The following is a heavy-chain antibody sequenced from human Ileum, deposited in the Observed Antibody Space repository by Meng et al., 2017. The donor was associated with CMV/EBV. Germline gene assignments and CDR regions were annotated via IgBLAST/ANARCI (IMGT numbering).Heavy chain of an antibody. CDR2: MWSYGSNE. CDR3: ATHQFDLARDRRLKITDY. D-gene: IGHD3-16*01. CDR1: FLFCTSC. V-gene: IGHV3-33*01. J-gene: IGHJ4*02. Sequence: FLFCTSCLPLFRQTPGKGLELVASMWSYGSNESYGDSVKGRFTISRDNSRKMLYLQMNSLRVADTALYYCATHQFDLARDRRLKITDYWGQGTLVTVSS.